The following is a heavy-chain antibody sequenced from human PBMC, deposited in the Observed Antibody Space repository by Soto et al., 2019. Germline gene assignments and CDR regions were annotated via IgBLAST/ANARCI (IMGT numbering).Heavy chain of an antibody. CDR1: GYSLTNYW. CDR3: ARFTIDCGADCFFDY. CDR2: IYLSGSDT. J-gene: IGHJ4*02. Sequence: PGESLKISCKVSGYSLTNYWIGWVRQMPGKGLECMGIIYLSGSDTTYSPSFQGQVTISADKSITTAYLQWSSLKASDTATYYCARFTIDCGADCFFDYWGQANVVTVSS. V-gene: IGHV5-51*01. D-gene: IGHD2-21*02.